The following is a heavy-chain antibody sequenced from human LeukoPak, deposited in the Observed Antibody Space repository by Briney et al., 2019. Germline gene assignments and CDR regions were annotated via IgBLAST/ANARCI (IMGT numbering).Heavy chain of an antibody. Sequence: GESLKISCTGSGYTFRYYWIGWVRQMPGKGLEWMGIIYPDDSDTKYSPSFQGQVTISADKSINTAYLQWSSLKASDTAIYYCARGPANLDPWGQGTLVTVSS. V-gene: IGHV5-51*01. CDR1: GYTFRYYW. J-gene: IGHJ5*02. D-gene: IGHD1-14*01. CDR3: ARGPANLDP. CDR2: IYPDDSDT.